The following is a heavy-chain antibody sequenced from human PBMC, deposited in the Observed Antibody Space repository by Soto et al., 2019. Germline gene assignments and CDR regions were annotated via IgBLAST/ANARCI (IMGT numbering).Heavy chain of an antibody. J-gene: IGHJ4*02. CDR1: GYTFTSYY. CDR2: INPDGGST. Sequence: QVQLVQSGAAVKKPGASVMLSCKASGYTFTSYYMHWVRQAPGQGLEWMGIINPDGGSTRYAQKCQGSVTMTRDTSTSTVYMELSSLRSEDTAVYYCAKAPRGGVIITTCSAHIDYWGQGTLVTVSS. V-gene: IGHV1-46*01. CDR3: AKAPRGGVIITTCSAHIDY. D-gene: IGHD3-3*01.